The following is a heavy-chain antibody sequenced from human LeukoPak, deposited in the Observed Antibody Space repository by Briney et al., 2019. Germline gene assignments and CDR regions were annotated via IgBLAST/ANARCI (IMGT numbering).Heavy chain of an antibody. CDR2: IYYSGST. CDR3: ARVTVGGTPYYFDY. V-gene: IGHV4-61*01. Sequence: PSETLSLTCTVAGGSVRSGSYYWSWIRHPPGKGLEWIGYIYYSGSTNYNPSLKSRFTISVDTSKNQLSLKVSSVTAADTAVYYCARVTVGGTPYYFDYWGQGTLVTVSS. CDR1: GGSVRSGSYY. J-gene: IGHJ4*02. D-gene: IGHD1-26*01.